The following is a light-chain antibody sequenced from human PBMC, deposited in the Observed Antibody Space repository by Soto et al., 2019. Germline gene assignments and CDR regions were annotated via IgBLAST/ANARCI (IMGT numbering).Light chain of an antibody. CDR3: IQAYNYPLT. V-gene: IGKV1-6*01. CDR2: TAS. CDR1: QGIRSE. Sequence: AIERNHSPSSLSAAVGDRGIITYRESQGIRSELVWYQQKPGKAPNLLIYTASTLQSGVPSRFSGSGSGTDFPLTISSLQPEAFETYYCIQAYNYPLTSGGGTKVDIK. J-gene: IGKJ4*01.